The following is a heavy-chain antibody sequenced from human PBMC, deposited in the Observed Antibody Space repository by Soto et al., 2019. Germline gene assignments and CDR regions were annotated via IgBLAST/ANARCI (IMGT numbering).Heavy chain of an antibody. Sequence: EVQLLESGGGLEQPGGSLRLSCVGSGHTFHNYAMTWVRQAPGKGLEWVSGISGSGGSTYYADSVRGRFTISRDDSKNTLYLQMNSLRAEDTAVYYCAKVSRGIGVVPAAENWGQGTLVNVFS. CDR2: ISGSGGST. D-gene: IGHD2-2*01. CDR1: GHTFHNYA. CDR3: AKVSRGIGVVPAAEN. V-gene: IGHV3-23*01. J-gene: IGHJ4*02.